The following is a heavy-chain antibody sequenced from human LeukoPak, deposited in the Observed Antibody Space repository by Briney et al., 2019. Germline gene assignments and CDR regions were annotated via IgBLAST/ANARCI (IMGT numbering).Heavy chain of an antibody. Sequence: GGSLRLSCAASGFTFSSYAMSWVRQAPGKGLEWVSAISGSGGSTYYADSVKGRFTISRDNSKNTLYLQMNSLRAEDTAVYYCAKAKYSSSWYGLGGDYWGQGTLVTVSS. V-gene: IGHV3-23*01. CDR3: AKAKYSSSWYGLGGDY. CDR2: ISGSGGST. CDR1: GFTFSSYA. D-gene: IGHD6-13*01. J-gene: IGHJ4*02.